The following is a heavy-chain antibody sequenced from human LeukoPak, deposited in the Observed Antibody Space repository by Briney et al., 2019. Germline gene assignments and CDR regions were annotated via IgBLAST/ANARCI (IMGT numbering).Heavy chain of an antibody. J-gene: IGHJ4*02. D-gene: IGHD3-9*01. CDR1: GYTFTGYY. CDR2: INPNSGGT. CDR3: AREDHDTSAWPH. Sequence: ASVKVSCKASGYTFTGYYMHWVRQAPGQGLEWMGWINPNSGGTNYAQKFQGRVTMTRDTSISTAYMEVISLRYDDTAVYYCAREDHDTSAWPHWGQGTLVTVSS. V-gene: IGHV1-2*02.